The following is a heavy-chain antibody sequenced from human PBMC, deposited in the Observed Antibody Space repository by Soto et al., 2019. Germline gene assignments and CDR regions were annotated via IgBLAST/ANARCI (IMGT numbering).Heavy chain of an antibody. CDR1: GGSISSSFY. V-gene: IGHV4-39*01. CDR2: IYATGNT. CDR3: RSSSRYSTDV. Sequence: QLQLQESGPGLVKPSETLSLSCTVSGGSISSSFYWGWIRQPPGKGLEWIGSIYATGNTYYNPSLXXRVTISADTSKNQFSLNLISVTAADTAVYYCRSSSRYSTDVWGQGATVTVSS. D-gene: IGHD6-13*01. J-gene: IGHJ6*02.